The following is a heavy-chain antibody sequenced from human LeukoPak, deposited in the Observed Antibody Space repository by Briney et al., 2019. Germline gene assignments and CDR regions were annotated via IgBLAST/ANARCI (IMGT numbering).Heavy chain of an antibody. CDR3: ATRYCSSTSCLAYFDY. V-gene: IGHV3-23*01. Sequence: PGGSLRLSCAASGFTFSSYAMSWVRQAPGKGLEWVSAISGSGGSTYYADSVKGRFTISRDNSKNTLYLQMNSLRAEDTAVYYCATRYCSSTSCLAYFDYWGQGTLVTVSS. CDR1: GFTFSSYA. CDR2: ISGSGGST. D-gene: IGHD2-2*01. J-gene: IGHJ4*02.